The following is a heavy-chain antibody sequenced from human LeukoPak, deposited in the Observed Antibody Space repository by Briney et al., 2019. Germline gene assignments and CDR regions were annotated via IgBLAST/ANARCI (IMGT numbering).Heavy chain of an antibody. Sequence: PSGTLSLTCAVSGASIGGTNWWSWVRQPPGRGLEWIGEIYHSGSTNYNPSLKSRVTISIDKSKNQFSLKLSSVTAADTAVYYCAKKGWFGELSERNWFDPWGQGTLVTVSS. CDR1: GASIGGTNW. V-gene: IGHV4-4*02. CDR3: AKKGWFGELSERNWFDP. CDR2: IYHSGST. D-gene: IGHD3-10*01. J-gene: IGHJ5*02.